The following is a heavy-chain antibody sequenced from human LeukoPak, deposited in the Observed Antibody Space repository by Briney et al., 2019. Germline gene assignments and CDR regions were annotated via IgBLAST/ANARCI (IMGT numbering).Heavy chain of an antibody. J-gene: IGHJ5*02. CDR3: ARTKGGIDYYGSGPWEFDP. V-gene: IGHV4-31*03. CDR1: GGSISSGGYY. D-gene: IGHD3-10*01. Sequence: SETLSLTCTVSGGSISSGGYYWSWLRQHPGKGLEWIGYIYYSGSTYYNPSLKSRVTISVDTSKNQFSLKLSSVTAADTAVYCCARTKGGIDYYGSGPWEFDPWGQGTLVTVSS. CDR2: IYYSGST.